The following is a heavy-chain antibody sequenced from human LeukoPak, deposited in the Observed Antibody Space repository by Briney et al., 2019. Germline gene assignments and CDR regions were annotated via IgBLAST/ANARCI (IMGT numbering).Heavy chain of an antibody. CDR1: GFTFSSYE. J-gene: IGHJ3*02. Sequence: GGSLRLSCAASGFTFSSYEMNWVRQAPGKGLEWVSYISSSGSTIYYADSVKGRFTISRDNAKNTLYLQMNSLRAEDTAVYYCARDNTPRVGLAFDIWGQGTMVTVSS. CDR3: ARDNTPRVGLAFDI. CDR2: ISSSGSTI. D-gene: IGHD1-26*01. V-gene: IGHV3-48*03.